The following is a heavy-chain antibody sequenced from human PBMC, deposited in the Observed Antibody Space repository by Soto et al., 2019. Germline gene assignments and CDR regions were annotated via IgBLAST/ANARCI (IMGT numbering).Heavy chain of an antibody. CDR2: ISTYNHDT. D-gene: IGHD1-7*01. CDR1: GYTYSRYA. V-gene: IGHV1-18*01. CDR3: ARSPARRNYADWFDP. J-gene: IGHJ5*02. Sequence: EASVKVSCKTSGYTYSRYAITWVRQAPGQGLEWMGWISTYNHDTRYAQKVQGRLSMATDTSTSTAYMELRSLTSDDTAVYYCARSPARRNYADWFDPWGQGTLVTVSS.